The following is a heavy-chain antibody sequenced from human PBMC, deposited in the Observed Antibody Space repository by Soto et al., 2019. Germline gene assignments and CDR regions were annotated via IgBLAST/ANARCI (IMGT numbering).Heavy chain of an antibody. J-gene: IGHJ2*01. V-gene: IGHV3-7*04. CDR3: AREGLPYWYLDL. CDR2: IKQDGSEK. Sequence: EVQLVESGGGLVQPGGSLRLSCAASGFTFSSYWMTWVRQAPGKGVEWVANIKQDGSEKYYVDSVKGRFTISRDNVKNALYLQMNSLRADDTAVYYCAREGLPYWYLDLWGRGTLVTVSS. CDR1: GFTFSSYW.